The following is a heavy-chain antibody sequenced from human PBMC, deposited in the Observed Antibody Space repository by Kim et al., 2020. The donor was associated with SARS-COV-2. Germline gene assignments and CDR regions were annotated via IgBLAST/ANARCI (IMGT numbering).Heavy chain of an antibody. CDR2: K. Sequence: KYYADSVKGRFTISRDNSKNTLYLQMNSLRAEDTAVYYCATDPHTVTTVGWGQGTLVTVSS. CDR3: ATDPHTVTTVG. J-gene: IGHJ4*02. D-gene: IGHD4-17*01. V-gene: IGHV3-30*02.